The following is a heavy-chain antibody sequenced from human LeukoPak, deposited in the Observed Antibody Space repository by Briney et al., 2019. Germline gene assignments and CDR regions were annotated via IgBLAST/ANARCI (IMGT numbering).Heavy chain of an antibody. J-gene: IGHJ3*02. CDR2: VYYSGST. CDR1: GGSVSSFS. D-gene: IGHD4-17*01. Sequence: SETLSLTCTVSGGSVSSFSWSWFRQPPGERLEWIGYVYYSGSTNYNPSLRSRVTMSVDRSNNDFSLKVRSVTAADTAVYYCARHGGATTVDGILHAFDIWGQGTVVTVSS. CDR3: ARHGGATTVDGILHAFDI. V-gene: IGHV4-59*08.